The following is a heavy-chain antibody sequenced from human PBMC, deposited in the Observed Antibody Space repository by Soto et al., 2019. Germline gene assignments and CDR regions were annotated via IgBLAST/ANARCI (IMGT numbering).Heavy chain of an antibody. J-gene: IGHJ4*02. CDR1: GFTFSSYA. V-gene: IGHV3-23*01. D-gene: IGHD3-22*01. CDR2: ISGSGGST. Sequence: EVQLLESGGGLVQPGGSLRLSCAASGFTFSSYAMSWVRQAPGKGLEWVSAISGSGGSTYYADSVKGRFTISRDNSKNTLYLQMNSLRAEDTAVYYCAKPHVGGGYYYERYDYWGQGTLVTVSS. CDR3: AKPHVGGGYYYERYDY.